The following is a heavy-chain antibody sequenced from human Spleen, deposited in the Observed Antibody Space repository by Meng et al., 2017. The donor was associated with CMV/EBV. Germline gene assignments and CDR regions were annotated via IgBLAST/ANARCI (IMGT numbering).Heavy chain of an antibody. CDR1: SGSITTRSFY. CDR2: IYCSGGT. CDR3: ARVLIRTARTIVVRGMDV. V-gene: IGHV4-39*07. D-gene: IGHD3-16*01. Sequence: SETLSLTCTVSSGSITTRSFYWGWIRQSPGMGLEWLGSIYCSGGTYYNPSLNSRITISVDTSKNQFSLKLTSVTAADTGVYYCARVLIRTARTIVVRGMDVWGQGTTVTVS. J-gene: IGHJ6*02.